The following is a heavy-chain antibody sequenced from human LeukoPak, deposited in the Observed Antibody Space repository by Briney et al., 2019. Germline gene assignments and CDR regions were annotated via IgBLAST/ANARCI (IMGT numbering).Heavy chain of an antibody. CDR1: GFTFNDFA. CDR2: IGGGGTNT. V-gene: IGHV3-23*01. CDR3: AKDARGYHRPIDH. D-gene: IGHD3-22*01. J-gene: IGHJ4*02. Sequence: GGSLRLSCATSGFTFNDFAMNWVRQAPGKGLEWVSGIGGGGTNTDYAESVKGRFTISRDNSKNTLTLQVSSLRPDDTAVYFCAKDARGYHRPIDHWGQGILVTISS.